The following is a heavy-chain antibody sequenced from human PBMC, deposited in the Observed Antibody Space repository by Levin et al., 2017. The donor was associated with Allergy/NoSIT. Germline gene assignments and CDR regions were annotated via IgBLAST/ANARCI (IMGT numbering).Heavy chain of an antibody. CDR3: ARGYYYGSGSPPSGAYYYGMDV. Sequence: RASETLSLTCAVYGGSFSGYYWSWIRQPPGKGLEWIGEINHSGSTNYNPSLKSRVTISVDTSKNQFSLKLSSVTAADTAVYYCARGYYYGSGSPPSGAYYYGMDVWGQGTTVTVSS. CDR1: GGSFSGYY. D-gene: IGHD3-10*01. CDR2: INHSGST. J-gene: IGHJ6*02. V-gene: IGHV4-34*01.